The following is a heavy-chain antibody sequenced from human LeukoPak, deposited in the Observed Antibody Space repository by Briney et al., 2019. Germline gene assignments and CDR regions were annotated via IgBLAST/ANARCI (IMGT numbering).Heavy chain of an antibody. D-gene: IGHD3-22*01. CDR1: GFTFSDYY. CDR2: ISSSGSTI. J-gene: IGHJ4*02. Sequence: GGSLRLSCAASGFTFSDYYMSWIRQAPGKGLEWVSYISSSGSTIYYADSVKGRFTISRDNAKNSLYLQMSSLRAEDTAVYYCARDSPYYYDSSGYHTFDYWGQGTLVTVSS. CDR3: ARDSPYYYDSSGYHTFDY. V-gene: IGHV3-11*01.